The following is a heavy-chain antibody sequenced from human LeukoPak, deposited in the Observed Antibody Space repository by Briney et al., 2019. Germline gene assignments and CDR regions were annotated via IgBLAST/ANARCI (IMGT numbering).Heavy chain of an antibody. CDR2: IYYSGST. V-gene: IGHV4-39*01. Sequence: SETLSLTCTVSGGSISSSSYYWGWIRQPPGEGLEWIGSIYYSGSTYYNPSLKSRVTISVDTSKNQFSLKLSSVTAADTAVYYCARLITGTVDYWGQGTLVTVSS. J-gene: IGHJ4*02. D-gene: IGHD1-7*01. CDR3: ARLITGTVDY. CDR1: GGSISSSSYY.